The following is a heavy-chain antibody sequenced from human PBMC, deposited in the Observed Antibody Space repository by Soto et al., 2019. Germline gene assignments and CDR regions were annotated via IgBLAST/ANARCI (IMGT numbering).Heavy chain of an antibody. CDR3: ARGGSIAARRYYYYYYMYV. J-gene: IGHJ6*03. Sequence: QVQLVQSGAEVKKPGASVKVSCKASGYTFTGYYMHWVRQAPGQGLEWMGWINPNSGGTNYAQKFEGWVTMTRDTPISTAYMELSRLRSDDTAVYYCARGGSIAARRYYYYYYMYVWGKGTTVTVSS. V-gene: IGHV1-2*04. CDR1: GYTFTGYY. CDR2: INPNSGGT. D-gene: IGHD6-25*01.